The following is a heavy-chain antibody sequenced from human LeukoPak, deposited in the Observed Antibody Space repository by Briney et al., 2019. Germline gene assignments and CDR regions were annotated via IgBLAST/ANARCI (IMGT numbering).Heavy chain of an antibody. J-gene: IGHJ4*02. Sequence: GGSLILSCAASGFTFSNYDMNWVRQAPGKGLEWVTYISSSGSIIYYADSVKGRFTISRDNAKNSLYLQMNSLRAEDTAIYYCAGGGQWLVHWGQGTLVTVSS. CDR2: ISSSGSII. V-gene: IGHV3-48*03. CDR3: AGGGQWLVH. CDR1: GFTFSNYD. D-gene: IGHD6-19*01.